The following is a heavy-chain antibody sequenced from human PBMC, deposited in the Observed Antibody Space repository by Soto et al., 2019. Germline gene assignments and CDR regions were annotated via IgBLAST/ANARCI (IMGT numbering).Heavy chain of an antibody. D-gene: IGHD3-10*01. CDR3: AKRDQLWFGGGWFDP. CDR1: GFTFSSYA. CDR2: ISGSGGST. Sequence: EVQLLESGGGLVQPGGSLRLSCAASGFTFSSYAMSWVLQAPGKGLEWVSAISGSGGSTYYADSVKGRFTISRDNSKNTLYLQMNSLRAEDTAVYYCAKRDQLWFGGGWFDPWGQGTLVTVSS. V-gene: IGHV3-23*01. J-gene: IGHJ5*02.